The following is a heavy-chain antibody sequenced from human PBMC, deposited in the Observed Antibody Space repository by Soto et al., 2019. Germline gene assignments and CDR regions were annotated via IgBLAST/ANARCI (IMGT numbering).Heavy chain of an antibody. CDR1: GKFFSNYW. Sequence: GASLKISCKGSGKFFSNYWIAWVLQMPGKGLEWMGVIFVGDSDTRYSPSFEGQVTISADKSISTVYLQWDRLKASDTAIYYCARQLGSSVAVRTPGDWGQGTQVTVSS. CDR2: IFVGDSDT. J-gene: IGHJ4*02. D-gene: IGHD2-2*01. CDR3: ARQLGSSVAVRTPGD. V-gene: IGHV5-51*01.